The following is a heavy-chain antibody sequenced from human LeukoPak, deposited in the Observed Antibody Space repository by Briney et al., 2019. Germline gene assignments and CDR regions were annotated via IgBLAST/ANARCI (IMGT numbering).Heavy chain of an antibody. Sequence: SVKVSCKASGGTFSSYAISWVRQAPGQGPEWMGGIIPIFGTANYAQKFQGRVTITADESTSTAYMELSSLRSEDTAVYYCARDRSDYYDSSGYYYLLDYWGQGTLVTVSS. CDR1: GGTFSSYA. D-gene: IGHD3-22*01. J-gene: IGHJ4*02. CDR2: IIPIFGTA. V-gene: IGHV1-69*01. CDR3: ARDRSDYYDSSGYYYLLDY.